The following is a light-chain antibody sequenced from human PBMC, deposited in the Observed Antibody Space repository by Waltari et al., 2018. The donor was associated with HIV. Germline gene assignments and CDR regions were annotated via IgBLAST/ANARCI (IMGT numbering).Light chain of an antibody. CDR2: SKN. CDR1: RSNIGSNT. V-gene: IGLV1-44*01. J-gene: IGLJ3*02. CDR3: AAWDDSLNGWV. Sequence: QSVLTQPPSASGTPGQRVTISCSGSRSNIGSNTVSWYQQPPGTSPKPFIYSKNQRPSGVPDRFSGSKSGTSASLAISGLQSEDEADYYCAAWDDSLNGWVFGGGTKLTVV.